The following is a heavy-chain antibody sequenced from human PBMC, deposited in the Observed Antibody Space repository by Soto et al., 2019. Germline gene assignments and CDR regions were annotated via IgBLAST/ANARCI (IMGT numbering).Heavy chain of an antibody. CDR3: ARVPYYYDSSGYYQGGLYYYYYGMDV. CDR2: MYNSRST. D-gene: IGHD3-22*01. Sequence: SETLSLTCTVSGGSISRYYWSWIRQPPGKGLEWIGYMYNSRSTNYNPSLKSRVTISVDTSKNQFSLKLSSATAADTAVYYCARVPYYYDSSGYYQGGLYYYYYGMDVWGQGTTVTVSS. CDR1: GGSISRYY. J-gene: IGHJ6*02. V-gene: IGHV4-59*01.